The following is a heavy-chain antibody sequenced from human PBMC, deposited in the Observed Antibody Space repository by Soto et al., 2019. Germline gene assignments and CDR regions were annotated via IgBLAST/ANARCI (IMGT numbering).Heavy chain of an antibody. J-gene: IGHJ4*02. D-gene: IGHD6-19*01. CDR3: ASQATGWYPDC. CDR2: IYDSGST. CDR1: GGSISSGGYY. Sequence: QVELQESGPGLVKPSQTLSLTCTVSGGSISSGGYYWSWVRQHPGKGLEWIGYIYDSGSTYYNPSLKSRVTISIDTSKNQFSLKLTSVTAADTAVYYCASQATGWYPDCWGQGTLVTVSS. V-gene: IGHV4-31*03.